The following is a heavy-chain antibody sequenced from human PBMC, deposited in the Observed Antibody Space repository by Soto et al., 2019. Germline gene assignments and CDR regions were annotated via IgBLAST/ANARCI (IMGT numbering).Heavy chain of an antibody. CDR3: ARVMNYYDSGPFDY. CDR2: INPSSGDT. CDR1: GYTFTYFY. V-gene: IGHV1-2*06. D-gene: IGHD3-22*01. Sequence: EASVKVSCKSSGYTFTYFYIHWVRQAPGQGLEWMGRINPSSGDTNYAQKFQGRVTMTRDTSITTACMEVSRLTSDDSAVFYCARVMNYYDSGPFDYWGQGTLVTVSS. J-gene: IGHJ4*02.